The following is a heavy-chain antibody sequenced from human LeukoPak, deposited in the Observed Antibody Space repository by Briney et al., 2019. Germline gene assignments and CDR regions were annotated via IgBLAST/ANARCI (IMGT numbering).Heavy chain of an antibody. V-gene: IGHV3-48*01. D-gene: IGHD2-15*01. J-gene: IGHJ4*01. CDR3: AWRAA. Sequence: GGSLRLSCAASGFTFSSYSMNWVRQAPGKGLEWVSYISNNSNNIYYADSVKGRFTISRDYAKNSLYLQMNILRAEDTAVYYCAWRAAWGEGSLVTVSS. CDR2: ISNNSNNI. CDR1: GFTFSSYS.